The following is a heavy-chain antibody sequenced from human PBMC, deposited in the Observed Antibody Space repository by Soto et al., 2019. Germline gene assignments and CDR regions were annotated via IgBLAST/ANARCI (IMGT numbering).Heavy chain of an antibody. V-gene: IGHV3-33*01. J-gene: IGHJ6*02. CDR2: ILNDGSNR. D-gene: IGHD3-10*01. Sequence: QVQLVESGGGVVQPGRSLRLSCAASGFTFSNYGMHWVRQAPGKGLEWVAVILNDGSNRYHADSVKDRFTISRDNSKNKLYLKMSRLRAGNTAAYYCARDDEYSGNGMDVWGQGTTVTVS. CDR3: ARDDEYSGNGMDV. CDR1: GFTFSNYG.